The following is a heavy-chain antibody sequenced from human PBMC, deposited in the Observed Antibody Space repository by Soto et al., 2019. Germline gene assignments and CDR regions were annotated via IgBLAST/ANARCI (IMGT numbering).Heavy chain of an antibody. CDR2: IYYSGST. D-gene: IGHD5-12*01. CDR3: ARAQRWLQIDY. CDR1: GGSISSYY. J-gene: IGHJ4*02. V-gene: IGHV4-59*01. Sequence: SETLSLTCTVSGGSISSYYWSWIRQPPGKGLEWIGYIYYSGSTNYNPSLKSRVTISVDTSKNQFSLKLSSVTAADTAVYYCARAQRWLQIDYWGQGTLVTVSS.